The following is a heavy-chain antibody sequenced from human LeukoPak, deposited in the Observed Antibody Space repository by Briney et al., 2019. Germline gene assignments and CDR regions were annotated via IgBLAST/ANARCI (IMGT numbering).Heavy chain of an antibody. CDR2: MNPNSGNT. CDR1: GYTFTSYD. Sequence: ASVKVSCKASGYTFTSYDINWVRQATGQGPEWMGWMNPNSGNTGYAQKFQGRVTMTRNTSISTAYMELSSLRSEDTAVYYCARLYVGTGYYGMDVWGQGTTVTVSS. J-gene: IGHJ6*02. CDR3: ARLYVGTGYYGMDV. D-gene: IGHD5-18*01. V-gene: IGHV1-8*01.